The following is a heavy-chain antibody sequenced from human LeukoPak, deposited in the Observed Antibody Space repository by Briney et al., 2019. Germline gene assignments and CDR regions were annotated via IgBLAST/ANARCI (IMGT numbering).Heavy chain of an antibody. J-gene: IGHJ5*02. D-gene: IGHD3-3*01. V-gene: IGHV4-39*07. CDR3: ARERAFTIFGVVIPSGWFDP. CDR2: FSSGGSA. CDR1: GGSISSSSYY. Sequence: SETLSLTCIVTGGSISSSSYYWAWIRQSPGKGLEWIGTFSSGGSAYYNPSLKSRVTISVDTSKNQFSLKLSSVTAADTAVYYCARERAFTIFGVVIPSGWFDPWGQGTLVTVSS.